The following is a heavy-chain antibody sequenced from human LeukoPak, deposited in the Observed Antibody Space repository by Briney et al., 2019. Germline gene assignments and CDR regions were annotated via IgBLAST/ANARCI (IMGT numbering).Heavy chain of an antibody. J-gene: IGHJ4*02. CDR3: ARLRGPLLPDY. Sequence: SETLSLTCTVSGDSISSGSYYWGWIRQPPGKGLEWIGNIYYRGNTYFNPSLKSRVIIPVDTSKNQFSLKLTSVTAADTAVYYCARLRGPLLPDYWGQGTLVTVSS. CDR1: GDSISSGSYY. V-gene: IGHV4-39*07. D-gene: IGHD2/OR15-2a*01. CDR2: IYYRGNT.